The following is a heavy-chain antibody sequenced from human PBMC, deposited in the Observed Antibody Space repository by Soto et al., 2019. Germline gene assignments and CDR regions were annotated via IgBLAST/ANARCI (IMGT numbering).Heavy chain of an antibody. D-gene: IGHD3-3*01. J-gene: IGHJ4*02. CDR3: ARSYDVWSGYYFDY. CDR2: IYYSGST. CDR1: GGSLRSSSYY. V-gene: IGHV4-39*01. Sequence: SETLSLTCTVSGGSLRSSSYYWGWIRQPPGQGLEWIGSIYYSGSTYYNPSLKSRVTISVDTSKNQFSLKLSSVTAADTAVYYCARSYDVWSGYYFDYWGQGTRVTVS.